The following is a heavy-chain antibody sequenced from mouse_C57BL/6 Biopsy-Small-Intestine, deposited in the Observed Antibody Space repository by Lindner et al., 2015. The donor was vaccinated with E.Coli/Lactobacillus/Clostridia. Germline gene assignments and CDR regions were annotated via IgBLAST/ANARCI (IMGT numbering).Heavy chain of an antibody. D-gene: IGHD4-1*01. Sequence: VQLQESGAELVKPGASVKISCKASGYAFSNYWMNWVKQRPGKGLEWIGQIYPGDGDTNYNGKFKGKATLTADKSSSTAYMQLSSLTSEDSAVYFCARGGGNWDSFDYWGQGTTLTVSS. J-gene: IGHJ2*01. CDR2: IYPGDGDT. V-gene: IGHV1-80*01. CDR1: GYAFSNYW. CDR3: ARGGGNWDSFDY.